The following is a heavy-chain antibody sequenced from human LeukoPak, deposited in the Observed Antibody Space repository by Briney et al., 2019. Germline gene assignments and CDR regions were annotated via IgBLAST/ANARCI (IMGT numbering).Heavy chain of an antibody. J-gene: IGHJ3*02. Sequence: PSETLSLTCAVYGGSFSGYYWSWIRQPPGKGLEWIGEVNHSGSTNYNPSLKSRVTISVDTSKNQFSLKLSSVTAADTAVYYCARVARAIDAFDIWGQGTMVTVSS. D-gene: IGHD2-15*01. CDR2: VNHSGST. V-gene: IGHV4-34*01. CDR3: ARVARAIDAFDI. CDR1: GGSFSGYY.